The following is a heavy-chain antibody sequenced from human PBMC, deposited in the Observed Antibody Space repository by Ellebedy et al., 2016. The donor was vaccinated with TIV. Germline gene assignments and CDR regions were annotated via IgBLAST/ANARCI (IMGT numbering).Heavy chain of an antibody. CDR2: TYYRSKWYN. V-gene: IGHV6-1*01. D-gene: IGHD5-18*01. CDR1: GDSVSSNSAA. Sequence: MPSETLSLTCAISGDSVSSNSAAWNWISQSPSRGFEWLGRTYYRSKWYNDYAVSVKSRITINPDTSKNQFSLQLNSVTPEETAVYYCARELAGIRYYYYGMDVWGQGTTVTVSS. CDR3: ARELAGIRYYYYGMDV. J-gene: IGHJ6*02.